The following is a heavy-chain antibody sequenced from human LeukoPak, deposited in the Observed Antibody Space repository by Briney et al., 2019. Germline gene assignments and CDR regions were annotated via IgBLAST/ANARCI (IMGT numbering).Heavy chain of an antibody. D-gene: IGHD3-22*01. CDR1: GFTFSDYY. Sequence: GGSLRLSCAASGFTFSDYYMSWIRQAPGKGLEWVSYISSSSSYTNYADSVKGRFTISRDNAKNSLYLQMNSLRAEDTAVYYCARDHWYCYDSSGWVDYWGQGTLVTVSS. J-gene: IGHJ4*02. V-gene: IGHV3-11*06. CDR2: ISSSSSYT. CDR3: ARDHWYCYDSSGWVDY.